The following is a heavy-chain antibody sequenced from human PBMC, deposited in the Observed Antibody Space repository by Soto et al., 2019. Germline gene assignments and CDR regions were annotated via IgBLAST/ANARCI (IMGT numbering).Heavy chain of an antibody. D-gene: IGHD3-3*01. CDR3: ARRDFQYYAFWSGYYYHYYGMDV. J-gene: IGHJ6*02. CDR1: GYTFTSYD. CDR2: MNPNSGNT. Sequence: GASVKVSCKASGYTFTSYDINWGRRATGQGLEWMGWMNPNSGNTGYAQKFQGRVIMTRNTSISTAYMELSSLRSEDTAVYSCARRDFQYYAFWSGYYYHYYGMDVWGQGTTVTISS. V-gene: IGHV1-8*01.